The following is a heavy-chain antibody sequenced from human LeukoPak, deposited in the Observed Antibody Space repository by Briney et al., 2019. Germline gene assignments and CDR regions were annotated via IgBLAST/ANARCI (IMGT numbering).Heavy chain of an antibody. V-gene: IGHV3-23*01. J-gene: IGHJ4*02. CDR1: GFTFSSYV. D-gene: IGHD2-2*02. CDR3: ARGGCSSTSCHIDY. Sequence: SGGSLRLSCAASGFTFSSYVMSWVRQAPGKGLEWVSAISGSGGSTYYADSVKGRFTISRDNSKNTLYLQMNSLRAEDTAVYYCARGGCSSTSCHIDYWGQGTLVTVSS. CDR2: ISGSGGST.